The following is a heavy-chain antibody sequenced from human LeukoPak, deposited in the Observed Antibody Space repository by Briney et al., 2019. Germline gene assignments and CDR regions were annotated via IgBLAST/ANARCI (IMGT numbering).Heavy chain of an antibody. J-gene: IGHJ5*02. CDR3: ARGRISSSWYPNWFDP. CDR1: GGSISSYY. Sequence: SETLSLTCTVSGGSISSYYWSWIRQPPGRGLEWIGYIYYSGSTNYNPSLKSRVAMSVDKSKNQFSLKLTSVTAADTAVYYCARGRISSSWYPNWFDPWGQGTLVTFSS. D-gene: IGHD6-13*01. CDR2: IYYSGST. V-gene: IGHV4-59*12.